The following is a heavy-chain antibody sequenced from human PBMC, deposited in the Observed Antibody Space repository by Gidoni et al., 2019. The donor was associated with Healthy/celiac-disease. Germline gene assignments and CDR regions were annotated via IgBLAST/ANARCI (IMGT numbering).Heavy chain of an antibody. Sequence: QVQLQQSGPGLVKPSQTLSLTCAITGDSVSSNNAAWNWIWQSPSRGLEWLGRTYYRSKWYNDYAVSVKSRITINPDTSKNQFSLQLNSVTPEDTAVYCCARDSSGTGIAVALYAFDIWGQGTMVTVSS. CDR3: ARDSSGTGIAVALYAFDI. CDR1: GDSVSSNNAA. J-gene: IGHJ3*02. CDR2: TYYRSKWYN. D-gene: IGHD6-19*01. V-gene: IGHV6-1*01.